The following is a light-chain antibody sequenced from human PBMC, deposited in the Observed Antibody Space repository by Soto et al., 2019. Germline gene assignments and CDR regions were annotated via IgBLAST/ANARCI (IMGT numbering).Light chain of an antibody. CDR3: QPYENLPT. J-gene: IGKJ5*01. Sequence: IQMTQSPSSLSPSVGDRVTITCQASQNINNYLNWYQQKPGRAPKLLIYDASNFEAGVSSRFRGSGSGTDFTFTISRLQPEDIAPYYCQPYENLPTFGQGTRWRL. CDR1: QNINNY. V-gene: IGKV1-33*01. CDR2: DAS.